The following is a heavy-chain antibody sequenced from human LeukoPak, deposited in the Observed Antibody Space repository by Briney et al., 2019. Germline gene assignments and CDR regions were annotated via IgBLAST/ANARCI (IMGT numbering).Heavy chain of an antibody. CDR1: GYTFTGYY. J-gene: IGHJ4*02. V-gene: IGHV1-2*02. D-gene: IGHD3-22*01. CDR3: ARDSLHYYDSSGNFDY. Sequence: ASVKVSCKASGYTFTGYYMHWVRQAPGQGLEWMGWINPNSGDTNYAQEFQGRVTMTRDRSIGTAYMELSSLRSEDTAVYYCARDSLHYYDSSGNFDYWGQGTLVTVSS. CDR2: INPNSGDT.